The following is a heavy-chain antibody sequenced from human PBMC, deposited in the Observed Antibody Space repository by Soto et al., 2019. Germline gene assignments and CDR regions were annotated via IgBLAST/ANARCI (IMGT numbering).Heavy chain of an antibody. J-gene: IGHJ6*03. D-gene: IGHD6-13*01. CDR1: GYTFTSYD. V-gene: IGHV1-8*01. Sequence: GASVKVSCKASGYTFTSYDINWVRQATGQGLEWMGWMNPNSGNTGYAQKFQGRVTMTRNTSISTAYMELSSLRSEDTAVYYCARVGSRAGGYYYYYMDGWGKATTVTVSS. CDR2: MNPNSGNT. CDR3: ARVGSRAGGYYYYYMDG.